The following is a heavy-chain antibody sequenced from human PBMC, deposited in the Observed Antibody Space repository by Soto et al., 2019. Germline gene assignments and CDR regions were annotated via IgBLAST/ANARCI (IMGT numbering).Heavy chain of an antibody. CDR1: GYSFTNSW. J-gene: IGHJ5*02. CDR2: IYFADSDT. Sequence: EVQLVQSGAEVKKPGESLKISCKAAGYSFTNSWIGWVRQMPGKGLEWVGIIYFADSDTIYSPSFQGQVTISVDKSIGTSYLQWSSLKASDTAIYYCAKTGVADWFDPWGQGTLVTVSS. CDR3: AKTGVADWFDP. V-gene: IGHV5-51*03. D-gene: IGHD7-27*01.